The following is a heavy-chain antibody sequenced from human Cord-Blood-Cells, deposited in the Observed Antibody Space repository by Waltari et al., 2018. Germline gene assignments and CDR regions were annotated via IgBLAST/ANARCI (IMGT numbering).Heavy chain of an antibody. Sequence: QVQLQESGPGLVKPSETLSLTCTVSGGSISSYYWSWIRQPAGKGLEWIGRIYTSGSTNYNPSLKRRVTMSVDTSKNMFSLRLSSVTAADAAVYYCARVGSIAAAGDAFDIWGQGTMVTVSS. CDR2: IYTSGST. J-gene: IGHJ3*02. D-gene: IGHD6-13*01. CDR3: ARVGSIAAAGDAFDI. V-gene: IGHV4-4*07. CDR1: GGSISSYY.